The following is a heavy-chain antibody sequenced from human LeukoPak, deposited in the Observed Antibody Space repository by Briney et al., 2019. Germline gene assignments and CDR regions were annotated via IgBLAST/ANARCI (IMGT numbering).Heavy chain of an antibody. V-gene: IGHV3-53*01. CDR2: FYSTDTT. D-gene: IGHD5-12*01. Sequence: ETLSLTCAVYGGSFSGYYWSWVRQAPGKGLEWVSLFYSTDTTYYADSVKGRFTISRDNSKNTLYLQMNSLRAEDTAMYYCARSSWPYYFDYWGQGTLVTVSS. J-gene: IGHJ4*02. CDR3: ARSSWPYYFDY. CDR1: GGSFSGYY.